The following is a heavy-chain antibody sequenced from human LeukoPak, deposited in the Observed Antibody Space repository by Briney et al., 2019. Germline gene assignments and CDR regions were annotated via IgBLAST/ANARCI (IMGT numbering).Heavy chain of an antibody. CDR3: ARQQYQLDAFDI. CDR2: INHSGST. Sequence: TSSETLSLTCTVSSVSISSSNSYWGWIRQPPGKGLEWIGEINHSGSTNYNPSLKSRVTISVDTSKNQFSLKLSSVTAADTAVYYCARQQYQLDAFDIWGQGTMVTVSS. D-gene: IGHD2-2*01. V-gene: IGHV4-39*01. CDR1: SVSISSSNSY. J-gene: IGHJ3*02.